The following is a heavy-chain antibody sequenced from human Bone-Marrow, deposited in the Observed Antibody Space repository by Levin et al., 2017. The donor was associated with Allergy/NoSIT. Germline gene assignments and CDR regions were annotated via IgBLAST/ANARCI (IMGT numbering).Heavy chain of an antibody. D-gene: IGHD2-21*02. CDR1: AVPFSSYA. J-gene: IGHJ6*02. CDR2: MAYDGSNE. V-gene: IGHV3-30*18. Sequence: GGSLRLSCVASAVPFSSYAMHWVRQAPGRGLEWVAVMAYDGSNENYADFVQGRFTISRDKSKNTLYLEMNSLRPEDTAVYYCAKDITAYCGGDCSSPYYYGMDVWGPGTTVTVSS. CDR3: AKDITAYCGGDCSSPYYYGMDV.